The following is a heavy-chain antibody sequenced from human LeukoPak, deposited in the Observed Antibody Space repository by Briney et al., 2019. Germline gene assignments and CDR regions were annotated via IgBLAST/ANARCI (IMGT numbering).Heavy chain of an antibody. CDR2: INPNSGGT. CDR3: ARVVPAANKNYYGMDV. D-gene: IGHD2-2*01. CDR1: GYTFTGYY. V-gene: IGHV1-2*02. J-gene: IGHJ6*02. Sequence: ASAKVSCKASGYTFTGYYMHWVRQAPGQGLEWMGWINPNSGGTNYAQKFQGRVTMTRDTSISTAYMELSRLRSDDTAVYYCARVVPAANKNYYGMDVWGQGTTVTVSS.